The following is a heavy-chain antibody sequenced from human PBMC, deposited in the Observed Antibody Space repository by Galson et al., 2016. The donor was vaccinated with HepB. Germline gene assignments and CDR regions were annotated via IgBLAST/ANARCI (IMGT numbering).Heavy chain of an antibody. CDR2: VYSVGST. V-gene: IGHV3-53*01. CDR1: GFTVSNNY. CDR3: PRDEISGTTGDY. J-gene: IGHJ4*02. D-gene: IGHD1-7*01. Sequence: SLRLSCAVSGFTVSNNYMSWVRQAPGKGLEWVSLVYSVGSTYYADSVKGRFTISRDNSKNTLYLQMNSLRAEDTAVYYCPRDEISGTTGDYWGQGTLVTVSS.